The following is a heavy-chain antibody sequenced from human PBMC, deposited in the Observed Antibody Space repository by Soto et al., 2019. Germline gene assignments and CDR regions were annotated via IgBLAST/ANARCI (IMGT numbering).Heavy chain of an antibody. CDR2: IYWDDDK. CDR3: AHVYGGYDNFDY. Sequence: QITLKESGPTLVKPTQTLTLTCTFSGFSLSTSGVGVGWIRQPPGKALEWLALIYWDDDKRYSPSLKSRLTITKDTSKNQVVLTMTNLDPVDTATYYCAHVYGGYDNFDYWGQGTLVTVSS. D-gene: IGHD5-12*01. CDR1: GFSLSTSGVG. V-gene: IGHV2-5*02. J-gene: IGHJ4*02.